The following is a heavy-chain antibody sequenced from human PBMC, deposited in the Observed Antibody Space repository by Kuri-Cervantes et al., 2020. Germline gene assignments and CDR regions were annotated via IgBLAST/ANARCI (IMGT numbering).Heavy chain of an antibody. V-gene: IGHV3-11*04. J-gene: IGHJ4*02. Sequence: LSLTCAVYGGSFSGYYWSWIRQPPGKGLEWVSYISSSGSSIYYADSVKGRFTISRDNAKNSLYLQMNSLRAEDTAVYYCARDSDQTDHYGDYGERNFDYWGQGTLVTVSS. CDR1: GGSFSGYY. CDR3: ARDSDQTDHYGDYGERNFDY. D-gene: IGHD4-17*01. CDR2: ISSSGSSI.